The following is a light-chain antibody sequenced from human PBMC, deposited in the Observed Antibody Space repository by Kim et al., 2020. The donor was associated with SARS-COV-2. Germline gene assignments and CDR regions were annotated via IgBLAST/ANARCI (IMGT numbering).Light chain of an antibody. J-gene: IGKJ2*01. CDR1: QSIRSW. CDR2: NAS. CDR3: QHYNSYSGT. V-gene: IGKV1-5*01. Sequence: DIQMTQSPSTLSAAVGDRVTITCRASQSIRSWVAWYQQKPGNAPKLLVFNASGLEAGVPSRFSGSGSGTEFTLTINSLQPDDFATYYCQHYNSYSGTCGQGTKLEI.